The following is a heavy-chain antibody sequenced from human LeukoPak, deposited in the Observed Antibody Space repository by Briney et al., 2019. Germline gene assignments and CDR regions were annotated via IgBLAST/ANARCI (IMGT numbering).Heavy chain of an antibody. Sequence: ASVTVSFTASGYTFTIYDINWVRQAPGQGLEWMGWMNPNSGNTGYAQKFQGRVTMTGNTSISTAYMELSSLRSEDTAVYYCARGRSLYYDSSGYYQNWFDPWGQGTLVTVSS. J-gene: IGHJ5*02. D-gene: IGHD3-22*01. CDR1: GYTFTIYD. CDR3: ARGRSLYYDSSGYYQNWFDP. CDR2: MNPNSGNT. V-gene: IGHV1-8*01.